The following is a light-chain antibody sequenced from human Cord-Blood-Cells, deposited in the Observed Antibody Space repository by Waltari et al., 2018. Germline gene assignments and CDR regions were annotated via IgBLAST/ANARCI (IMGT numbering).Light chain of an antibody. CDR3: QQRSNWPT. V-gene: IGKV3-11*01. CDR2: DAS. J-gene: IGKJ1*01. Sequence: EIVLTQSPATLSLSPGARATLSCRASQGVSSYFTWYQQKPGQAPRLLIYDASNRATGIPARFSGRGSETDFTLTVSSREPEDFAVYYCQQRSNWPTFGQGTKVEIK. CDR1: QGVSSY.